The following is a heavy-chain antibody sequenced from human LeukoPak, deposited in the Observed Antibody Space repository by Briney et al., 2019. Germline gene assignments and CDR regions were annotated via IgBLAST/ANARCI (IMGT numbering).Heavy chain of an antibody. D-gene: IGHD1-26*01. Sequence: GASVKVSCKASGYTFTSYDINWVRQATGQGLEWMGRIIPILGIANYAQKFQGRVTITADKSTSTAYMELSSLRSEDTAVYYCARDVMGAAPYYYYGMDVWGQGTTVTVSS. V-gene: IGHV1-69*04. CDR1: GYTFTSYD. CDR2: IIPILGIA. J-gene: IGHJ6*02. CDR3: ARDVMGAAPYYYYGMDV.